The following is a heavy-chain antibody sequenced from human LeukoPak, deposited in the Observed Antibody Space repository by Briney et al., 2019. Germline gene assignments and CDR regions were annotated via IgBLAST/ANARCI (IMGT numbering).Heavy chain of an antibody. CDR2: IGSSSSTK. Sequence: QPGGSLRLSCAASGFTFSSYSMNWVRQAPGKGLEWVSYIGSSSSTKYYADSVKGRFVISRDNAKNSLYLQVNSLRAEDTAVYYCARDSSSWPDYWGQGTLVTVSS. J-gene: IGHJ4*02. CDR1: GFTFSSYS. CDR3: ARDSSSWPDY. D-gene: IGHD6-13*01. V-gene: IGHV3-48*01.